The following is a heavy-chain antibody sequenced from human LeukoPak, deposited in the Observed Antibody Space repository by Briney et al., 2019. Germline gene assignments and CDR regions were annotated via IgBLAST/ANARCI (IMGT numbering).Heavy chain of an antibody. CDR2: INPNSGGT. CDR3: ARDRGVYYFDY. J-gene: IGHJ4*02. V-gene: IGHV1-2*02. D-gene: IGHD2-8*01. CDR1: GYTFTGYY. Sequence: ASVTVSCKASGYTFTGYYMHWVRQAPGQGLEWMGWINPNSGGTNYAQKFQGRVTMTRDTSITTAYMELSRLRPDDTAVYYCARDRGVYYFDYWGQGTLVTVSS.